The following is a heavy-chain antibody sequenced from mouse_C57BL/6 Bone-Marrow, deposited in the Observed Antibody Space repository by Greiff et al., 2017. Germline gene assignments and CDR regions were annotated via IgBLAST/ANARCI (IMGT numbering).Heavy chain of an antibody. J-gene: IGHJ4*01. CDR2: IDPENGNT. D-gene: IGHD1-1*01. V-gene: IGHV14-3*01. Sequence: EVQLQQSVAELVRPGASVKLSCTASGFNIKNNYMHWVKQRPEQGLEWIGWIDPENGNTKYAPKFQGKATITADTSSNTAYLQLSRLTSEDTAIYYYVSLGFITTVVLYAMDYWGQGTSVTVSS. CDR3: VSLGFITTVVLYAMDY. CDR1: GFNIKNNY.